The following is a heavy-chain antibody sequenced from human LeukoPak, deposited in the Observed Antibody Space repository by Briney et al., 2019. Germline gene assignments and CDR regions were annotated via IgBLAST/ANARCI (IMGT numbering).Heavy chain of an antibody. CDR3: APQQTYSPYNWFDP. Sequence: PGGSLRLSCVGSGFTISNYWMHWVRQAAGRGLGWVSLIHPDGSITTYADSVKGRFTISRDNAKNTLYLQMNSLRAEDTTVYYCAPQQTYSPYNWFDPWGQGTLVTVSS. CDR1: GFTISNYW. J-gene: IGHJ5*02. V-gene: IGHV3-74*03. D-gene: IGHD5-12*01. CDR2: IHPDGSIT.